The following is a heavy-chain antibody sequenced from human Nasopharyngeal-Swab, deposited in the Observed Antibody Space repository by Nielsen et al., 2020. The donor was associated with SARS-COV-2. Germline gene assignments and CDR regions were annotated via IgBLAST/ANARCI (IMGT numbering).Heavy chain of an antibody. CDR3: ASCSRGWLDGYNNFDY. D-gene: IGHD5-24*01. Sequence: VRQMPGKGLEWIGYIYYSESTYYNPSLKSRVTISVDTSKNQFSLKLSSVTAADTAVYYCASCSRGWLDGYNNFDYWGQGTLVTVSS. J-gene: IGHJ4*02. V-gene: IGHV4-30-4*01. CDR2: IYYSEST.